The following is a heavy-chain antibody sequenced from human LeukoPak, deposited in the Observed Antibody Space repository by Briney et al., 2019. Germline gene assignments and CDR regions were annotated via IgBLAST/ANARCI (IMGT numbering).Heavy chain of an antibody. D-gene: IGHD2-8*01. CDR2: ISYDGNNK. CDR3: AKWPEGAMDYFDY. Sequence: GGSLRLSCAASGFTFSNYAMHWVRQAPGKGLEWVAVISYDGNNKYHADSVKGRFTISRDNSKNTLYLEMSSLRVEDTAIYYCAKWPEGAMDYFDYWGQGTLVTVSS. V-gene: IGHV3-30*04. CDR1: GFTFSNYA. J-gene: IGHJ4*02.